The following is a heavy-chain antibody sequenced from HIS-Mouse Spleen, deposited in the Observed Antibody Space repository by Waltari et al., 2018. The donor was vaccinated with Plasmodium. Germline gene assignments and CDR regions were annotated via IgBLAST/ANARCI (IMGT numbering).Heavy chain of an antibody. CDR2: IYSGGST. J-gene: IGHJ3*02. Sequence: EVQLVESGGGLIQPGGSLRLSCAASGFTVRSHYMSWVRQAPGKGLEWVSVIYSGGSTYYADSVKGRFTISRDNSKNTLYLQMNSLRAEDTAVYYCASKTTVTNHAFDIWGQGTMVTVSS. D-gene: IGHD4-17*01. CDR3: ASKTTVTNHAFDI. V-gene: IGHV3-53*01. CDR1: GFTVRSHY.